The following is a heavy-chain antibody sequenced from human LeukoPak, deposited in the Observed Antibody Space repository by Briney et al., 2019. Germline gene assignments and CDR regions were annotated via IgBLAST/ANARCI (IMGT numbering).Heavy chain of an antibody. CDR3: AHGGGSYGDV. CDR2: NDPNGGGP. Sequence: GASVKVSCKVSGYTFTGYYMHWVRQAPGQGLEWMGRNDPNGGGPHYAQKFQGRVTMARATSISTSYMELTELRSDDTAVYYCAHGGGSYGDVWGQGTMVTVSS. D-gene: IGHD1-26*01. CDR1: GYTFTGYY. J-gene: IGHJ3*01. V-gene: IGHV1-2*06.